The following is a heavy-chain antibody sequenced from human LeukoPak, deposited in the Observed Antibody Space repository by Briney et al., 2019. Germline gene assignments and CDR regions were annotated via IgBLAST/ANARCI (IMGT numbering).Heavy chain of an antibody. Sequence: GGSLRLSCAASGFTFSSYEMNWVRQAPGKGLEWVSYISSSGSTIYYADSVKGRFTISRDNAKNSLYLQMNSLRAEDTAVYYCAIVLRYFDWLYPYDYWGQGILVTVSS. CDR1: GFTFSSYE. CDR2: ISSSGSTI. CDR3: AIVLRYFDWLYPYDY. J-gene: IGHJ4*02. V-gene: IGHV3-48*03. D-gene: IGHD3-9*01.